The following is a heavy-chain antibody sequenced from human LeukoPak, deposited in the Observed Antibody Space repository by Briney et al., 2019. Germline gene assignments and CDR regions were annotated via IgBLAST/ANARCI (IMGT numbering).Heavy chain of an antibody. V-gene: IGHV3-21*01. CDR3: ARGQVAAAGIFDY. CDR1: GFTFSSYS. CDR2: ISSSSSYI. J-gene: IGHJ4*02. Sequence: GSLRLSCAASGFTFSSYSMNWVRQAPGKGLEWVSSISSSSSYIYYADSVKGRFTISRDNAKNSLYLQMNSLRAEDTAVYYCARGQVAAAGIFDYWGQGTLVTASS. D-gene: IGHD6-13*01.